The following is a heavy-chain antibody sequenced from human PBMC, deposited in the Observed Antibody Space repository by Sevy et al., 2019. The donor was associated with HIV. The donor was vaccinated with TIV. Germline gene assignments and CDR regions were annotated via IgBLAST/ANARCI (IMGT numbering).Heavy chain of an antibody. Sequence: GGSLRLSCAASGFTFSSYGMNWVRQAPGKGLEWVSAVSGSGGGGSHGDPDYADSVRGRFTISRDNSKNTLNLQMNGLRAEDTAVYYCVKTADFWGGYANWGQGTLVTVSS. J-gene: IGHJ4*02. CDR2: VSGSGGGGSHGDP. CDR1: GFTFSSYG. V-gene: IGHV3-23*01. CDR3: VKTADFWGGYAN. D-gene: IGHD3-3*01.